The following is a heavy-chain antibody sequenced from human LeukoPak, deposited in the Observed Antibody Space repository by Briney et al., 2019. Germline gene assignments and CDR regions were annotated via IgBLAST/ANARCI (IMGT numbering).Heavy chain of an antibody. CDR3: ARGSILMASDP. J-gene: IGHJ5*02. V-gene: IGHV4-34*01. D-gene: IGHD3-10*01. CDR2: FNHSGST. Sequence: SETLSLTCAVYVGASSVFSCSGSPQPPGKGLEWIGEFNHSGSTNYNPSLKSRVTLSVDTSKKQFSLKDMPMNAPGTAGYFVARGSILMASDPWGQGTLVTVSS. CDR1: VGASSVFS.